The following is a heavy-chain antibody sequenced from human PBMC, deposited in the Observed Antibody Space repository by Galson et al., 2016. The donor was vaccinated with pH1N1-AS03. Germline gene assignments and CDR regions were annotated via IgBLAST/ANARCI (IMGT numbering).Heavy chain of an antibody. CDR3: ARDALLSLPGGIDY. V-gene: IGHV3-30*04. J-gene: IGHJ4*02. CDR1: GFHLNDYA. CDR2: VSNDGNNK. D-gene: IGHD2/OR15-2a*01. Sequence: SLRLSCAVSGFHLNDYAMHWVRQAPGKGLEWMAAVSNDGNNKWYADSVKGRFTISRDSSKNTLYLQVNSVRAEDTAVYYCARDALLSLPGGIDYWGQGTLVAISS.